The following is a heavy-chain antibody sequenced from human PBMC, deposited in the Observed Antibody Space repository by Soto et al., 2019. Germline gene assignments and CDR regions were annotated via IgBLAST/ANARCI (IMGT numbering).Heavy chain of an antibody. D-gene: IGHD6-13*01. CDR3: ARARLAGDYPSTWGEESYYHCAMDV. CDR1: GFTFTNYG. CDR2: FSYDGNNK. J-gene: IGHJ6*02. V-gene: IGHV3-33*01. Sequence: QVQLVESGGGVVQPGRSLRLSCEASGFTFTNYGMHWVRQAPGKGLEWVAVFSYDGNNKYYADSVKGRFTISRDNSKNTLFLQMNSLRVEDTGVYYCARARLAGDYPSTWGEESYYHCAMDVWGQGTTVTVSS.